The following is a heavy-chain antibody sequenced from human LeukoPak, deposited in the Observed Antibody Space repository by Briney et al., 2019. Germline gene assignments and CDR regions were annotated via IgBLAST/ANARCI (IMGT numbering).Heavy chain of an antibody. D-gene: IGHD6-19*01. CDR2: INPNSGDT. J-gene: IGHJ4*02. CDR1: GYTFTGYY. CDR3: ASYSSGWYSDY. V-gene: IGHV1-2*02. Sequence: ASVKVSCKASGYTFTGYYMHWVRQAPGQGLEWMGWINPNSGDTNYAQKFQGRVTMTRDTSISTAYMELSRLRSDDTAVYYCASYSSGWYSDYWGQGTLVTVSS.